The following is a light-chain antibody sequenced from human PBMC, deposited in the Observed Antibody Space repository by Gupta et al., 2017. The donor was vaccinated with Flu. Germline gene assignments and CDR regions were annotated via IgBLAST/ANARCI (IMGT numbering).Light chain of an antibody. CDR1: NIGSKS. J-gene: IGLJ1*01. V-gene: IGLV3-21*03. CDR2: DDS. CDR3: QGGESDTEQDV. Sequence: SYVLLQPPSVSVAPGKAARITCERYNIGSKSVHWYKLRPGQAPALVIYDDSDLPSRIHEGCSAANEENTAALTISRVEAEDEADDYCQGGESDTEQDVFGTGTTVTVL.